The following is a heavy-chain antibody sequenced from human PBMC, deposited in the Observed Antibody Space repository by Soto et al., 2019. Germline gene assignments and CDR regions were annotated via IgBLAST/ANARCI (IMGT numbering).Heavy chain of an antibody. CDR2: INAGNGNT. CDR3: ARVPRYYGMDV. V-gene: IGHV1-3*05. Sequence: QVQLVQSGAEEKKPGASVKVSCKASGYTFTSYAMHWVRQAPGQRLEWMGWINAGNGNTKYSQKFQGRVTITRDTSASTAYMELRRLRSEDTAVYYCARVPRYYGMDVWGQGTTVTVSS. J-gene: IGHJ6*02. CDR1: GYTFTSYA.